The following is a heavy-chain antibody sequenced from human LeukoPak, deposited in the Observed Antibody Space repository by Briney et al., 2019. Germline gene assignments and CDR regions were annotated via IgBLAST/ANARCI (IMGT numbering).Heavy chain of an antibody. D-gene: IGHD2-21*02. J-gene: IGHJ4*02. CDR3: ARAAFKTAIPHY. CDR2: INPNSGGT. Sequence: ASVKVSCKASGYTFTGYYMHWVRQAPGQGLEWMGWINPNSGGTNYAQKFQGRVTMTRDTSISTAYMELSRLRSDDTAVYYCARAAFKTAIPHYWSQGTLVTVSS. CDR1: GYTFTGYY. V-gene: IGHV1-2*02.